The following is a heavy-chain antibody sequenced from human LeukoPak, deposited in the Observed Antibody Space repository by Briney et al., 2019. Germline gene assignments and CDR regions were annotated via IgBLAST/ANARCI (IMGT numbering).Heavy chain of an antibody. Sequence: GGSLRLSCAASGFTFSSYGMHWVRQAPGKGLEWVAFIRYDGSNKYYADSVKGRFTISRDNSKNTLYLQMNSLRAEDTDVYYCAKDMRYYYGSGITNWGQGTLVTVSS. CDR3: AKDMRYYYGSGITN. J-gene: IGHJ4*02. CDR2: IRYDGSNK. V-gene: IGHV3-30*02. D-gene: IGHD3-10*01. CDR1: GFTFSSYG.